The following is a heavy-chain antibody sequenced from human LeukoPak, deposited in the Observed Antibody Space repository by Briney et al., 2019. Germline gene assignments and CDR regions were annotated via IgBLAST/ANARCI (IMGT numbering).Heavy chain of an antibody. CDR1: GYTLTELS. CDR2: FDPEDGET. V-gene: IGHV1-24*01. D-gene: IGHD3-22*01. Sequence: ASVKVSCKVSGYTLTELSMHWGRQAPGKGLEWMGGFDPEDGETIYAQKFQGRVTMAEDTSTDTAYMELSSLRSEDTAVYYCATVRAYDYDSSGYYDYWGQGTLVTVSS. CDR3: ATVRAYDYDSSGYYDY. J-gene: IGHJ4*02.